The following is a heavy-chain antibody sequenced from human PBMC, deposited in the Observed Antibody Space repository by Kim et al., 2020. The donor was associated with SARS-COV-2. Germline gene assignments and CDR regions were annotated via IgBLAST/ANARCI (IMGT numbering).Heavy chain of an antibody. V-gene: IGHV1-2*02. Sequence: ASVKVSCKASGYTFTGYYMHWVRQAPGQGLEWMGWINPNSGGTNYAQKFQGRVTMTRDTSISTAYMELSRLRSDDTAVYYCARGIRSSWPDRSEGNWFDPWGQGTLVTVSS. CDR3: ARGIRSSWPDRSEGNWFDP. J-gene: IGHJ5*02. D-gene: IGHD6-13*01. CDR1: GYTFTGYY. CDR2: INPNSGGT.